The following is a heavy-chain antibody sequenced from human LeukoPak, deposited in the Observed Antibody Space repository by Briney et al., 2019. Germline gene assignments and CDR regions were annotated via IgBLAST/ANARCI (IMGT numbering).Heavy chain of an antibody. Sequence: GGSLRLSCAASGFTFSSYAMSWVRQAPGKGLEWVSAISGSGGSTYYADSVKGRFTISRDNSKNTLYLQMNSLRAEDTAVYYCAKDGYCSSTSCYPLIDHWGQGTLVTVSS. CDR1: GFTFSSYA. D-gene: IGHD2-2*01. V-gene: IGHV3-23*01. CDR2: ISGSGGST. CDR3: AKDGYCSSTSCYPLIDH. J-gene: IGHJ4*02.